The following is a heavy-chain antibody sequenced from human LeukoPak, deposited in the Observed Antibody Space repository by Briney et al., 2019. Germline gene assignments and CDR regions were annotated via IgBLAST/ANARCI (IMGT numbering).Heavy chain of an antibody. CDR3: AKDIRENTGLGSMDV. CDR2: ISGSGGST. D-gene: IGHD1-14*01. V-gene: IGHV3-23*01. J-gene: IGHJ6*03. Sequence: PGGSLRLSCAASGFTFSSYAMSWVRQAPGKGLEWVSAISGSGGSTYYADSVKGRFTISRDNSKNTLYLQMNSLRAEDTAVYYCAKDIRENTGLGSMDVWGKGTTVTVSS. CDR1: GFTFSSYA.